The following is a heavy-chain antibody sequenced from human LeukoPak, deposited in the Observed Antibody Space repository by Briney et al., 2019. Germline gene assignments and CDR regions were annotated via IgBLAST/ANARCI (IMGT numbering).Heavy chain of an antibody. Sequence: GASVKVSCKASGGTFSSYAISWVRQAPGQGLEWMGRIIPIFGTANYAQKFQGRVTITTDESTSTAYMELSSLRSEDTAFYYCACGYSYGSFDYWGQGTLVTVSS. CDR3: ACGYSYGSFDY. J-gene: IGHJ4*02. V-gene: IGHV1-69*05. CDR1: GGTFSSYA. CDR2: IIPIFGTA. D-gene: IGHD5-18*01.